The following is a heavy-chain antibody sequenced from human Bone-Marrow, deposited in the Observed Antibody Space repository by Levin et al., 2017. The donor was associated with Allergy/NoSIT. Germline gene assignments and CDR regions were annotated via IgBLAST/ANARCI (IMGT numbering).Heavy chain of an antibody. D-gene: IGHD6-19*01. V-gene: IGHV3-23*01. Sequence: GESLKISCTASGFPFHPSAMTWVRQAPGQGLGWVSSISGDADMTSYADSVKGRFTVSRDNSKNMLFLQMDNLRVEDTAVFYCAKGSSGWFQETDSWGQGTLVTVSS. CDR3: AKGSSGWFQETDS. CDR1: GFPFHPSA. CDR2: ISGDADMT. J-gene: IGHJ4*02.